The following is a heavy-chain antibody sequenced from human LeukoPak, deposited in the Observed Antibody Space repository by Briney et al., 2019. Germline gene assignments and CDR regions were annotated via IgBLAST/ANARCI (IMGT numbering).Heavy chain of an antibody. CDR1: GYTFTDYY. V-gene: IGHV1-2*02. Sequence: ASVKVSCKASGYTFTDYYMHWVRQAPGQGLEWMGWINPNTGDTNSAQKFQGRVTMTRDTSISTAYMELSRLRSEDTAVYYCATESRPAHYYYYYGMDVWGQGTTVTVSS. CDR2: INPNTGDT. D-gene: IGHD1-1*01. CDR3: ATESRPAHYYYYYGMDV. J-gene: IGHJ6*02.